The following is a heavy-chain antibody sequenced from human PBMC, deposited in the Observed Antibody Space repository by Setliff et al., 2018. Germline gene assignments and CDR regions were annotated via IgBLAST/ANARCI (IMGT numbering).Heavy chain of an antibody. CDR2: IYHRGST. Sequence: KPSETLSLTCTVSGGSISSSNYYWGWIRQPPGKGLEWIGSIYHRGSTYYNPSLKSRVTISVDTSNNHFSLKLSSVTAADTAVYYCARHFRSSKVQFLEYLTVYYFDSWGQGTLVTVSS. CDR1: GGSISSSNYY. D-gene: IGHD3-3*01. J-gene: IGHJ4*02. V-gene: IGHV4-39*01. CDR3: ARHFRSSKVQFLEYLTVYYFDS.